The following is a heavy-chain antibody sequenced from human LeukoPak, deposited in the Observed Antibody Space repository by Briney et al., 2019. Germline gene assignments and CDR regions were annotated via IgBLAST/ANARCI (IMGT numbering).Heavy chain of an antibody. CDR2: IYASGST. J-gene: IGHJ5*02. CDR3: ARTDRYNWFDP. Sequence: PETLSLTCTVSGGSISSYYWSWIRQPAGKGLEWIGRIYASGSTNYNPSLKGRVTMSVDTSKNQFSLKLSSVTAADTAVYYCARTDRYNWFDPWGQGTLVTVSS. V-gene: IGHV4-4*07. CDR1: GGSISSYY.